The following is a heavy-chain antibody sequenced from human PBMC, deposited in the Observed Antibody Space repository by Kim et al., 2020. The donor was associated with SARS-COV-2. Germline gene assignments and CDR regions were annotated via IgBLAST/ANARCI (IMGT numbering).Heavy chain of an antibody. Sequence: STGYAGSVKGRFTISNGNAKNTVCLQRSSLRADDTAVYYCARDSGRIVDYWGQGTLVTVSS. D-gene: IGHD3-10*01. CDR2: ST. J-gene: IGHJ4*02. V-gene: IGHV3-74*01. CDR3: ARDSGRIVDY.